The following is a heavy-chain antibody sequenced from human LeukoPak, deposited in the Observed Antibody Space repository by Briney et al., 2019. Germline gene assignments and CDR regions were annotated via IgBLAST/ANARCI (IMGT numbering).Heavy chain of an antibody. CDR3: ARGWTTTGSDY. J-gene: IGHJ4*02. Sequence: SETLSLTCTVSGGSISSGSYYWSWIRQPAGKGLEWIGRIYTSGSTNYNPSLKSRVTISVDTSKNQFSLKLTSVTAADTAVYYCARGWTTTGSDYWGQGTLVTVSS. V-gene: IGHV4-61*02. CDR1: GGSISSGSYY. D-gene: IGHD4-17*01. CDR2: IYTSGST.